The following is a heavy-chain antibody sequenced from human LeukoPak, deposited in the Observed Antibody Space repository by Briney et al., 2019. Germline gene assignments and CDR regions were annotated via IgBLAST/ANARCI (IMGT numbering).Heavy chain of an antibody. CDR1: GFTFSSYW. V-gene: IGHV3-74*01. CDR2: INSDGSST. J-gene: IGHJ3*02. Sequence: PGGSLRLSCAASGFTFSSYWMHWVRQAPGKGLVWVSRINSDGSSTSYADSVKGRFTISRDNAKNTLYLQVISLRAEDTAVYYCAGYTYDAFDIWGQGTMVTVSS. D-gene: IGHD1-1*01. CDR3: AGYTYDAFDI.